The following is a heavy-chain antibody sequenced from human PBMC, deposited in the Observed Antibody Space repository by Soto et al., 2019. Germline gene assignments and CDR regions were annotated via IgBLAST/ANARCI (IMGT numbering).Heavy chain of an antibody. D-gene: IGHD3-22*01. CDR3: ARRYYYDSSGYYSIFDY. CDR2: IYYSGST. V-gene: IGHV4-39*01. CDR1: GGSISSSSYY. J-gene: IGHJ4*02. Sequence: LSLTCTVSGGSISSSSYYWGWIRQPPGKGLEWIGSIYYSGSTYYNPSLKSRVTISVDTSKNQFSLKLSSVTAADTAVYYCARRYYYDSSGYYSIFDYWGQGTLVTVS.